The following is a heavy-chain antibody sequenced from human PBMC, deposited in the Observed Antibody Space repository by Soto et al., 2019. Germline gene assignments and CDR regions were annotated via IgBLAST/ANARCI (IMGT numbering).Heavy chain of an antibody. Sequence: GGSLRLSCVASGFTFSSYGMHWVRQAPGKGLEWVALMAYDGSNKYYADSVTGRFTISRDSSKNTLYLQMNSLRAEDTAVYYCAKDKSASFGYFDYWGQGTLVTVSS. J-gene: IGHJ4*02. CDR2: MAYDGSNK. V-gene: IGHV3-30*18. D-gene: IGHD3-10*01. CDR1: GFTFSSYG. CDR3: AKDKSASFGYFDY.